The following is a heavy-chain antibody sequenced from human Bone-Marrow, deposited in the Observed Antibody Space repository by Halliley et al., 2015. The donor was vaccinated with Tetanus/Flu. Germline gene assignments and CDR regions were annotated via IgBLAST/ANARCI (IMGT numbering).Heavy chain of an antibody. J-gene: IGHJ4*02. D-gene: IGHD1-1*01. V-gene: IGHV4-59*01. Sequence: EWIGYIHYSGNTNYNPSLGSRVPISVDTSKNQFSLNLRSVTAADTAVYYCVRANRATTGGYWGQGTLVTVSS. CDR3: VRANRATTGGY. CDR2: IHYSGNT.